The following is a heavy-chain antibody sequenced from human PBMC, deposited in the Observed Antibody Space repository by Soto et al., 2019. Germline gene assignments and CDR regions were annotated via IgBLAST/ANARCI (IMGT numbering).Heavy chain of an antibody. V-gene: IGHV4-34*01. CDR1: GGSFSGYY. CDR2: INHSGST. D-gene: IGHD6-19*01. CDR3: ARGRQWLVLDY. J-gene: IGHJ4*02. Sequence: QVQLQQWGAGLLKPSETLSLTCAVYGGSFSGYYWSWIRQPPGKGLEWIGEINHSGSTNYNPSLKSRVTISVDTSKNKFSLKLSSVTAADTAVYYCARGRQWLVLDYWGQGTLVTVSS.